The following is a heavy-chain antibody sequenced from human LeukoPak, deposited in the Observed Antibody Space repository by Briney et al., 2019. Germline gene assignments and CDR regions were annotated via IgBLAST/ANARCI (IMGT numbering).Heavy chain of an antibody. J-gene: IGHJ4*02. CDR1: GGSISSGSYY. V-gene: IGHV4-61*02. CDR2: IYTSGST. D-gene: IGHD6-6*01. Sequence: PSETLSLTCTVSGGSISSGSYYWSWIRQPAGKGLEWIGRIYTSGSTNYNPSLKSRVTISVDTSKNQFSLKLSSVTAADTAVYYCARASSSSSSPWYFDYWGQGTLVTVSS. CDR3: ARASSSSSSPWYFDY.